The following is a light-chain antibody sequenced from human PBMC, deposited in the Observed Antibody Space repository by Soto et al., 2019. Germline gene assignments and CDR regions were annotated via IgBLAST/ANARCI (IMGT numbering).Light chain of an antibody. CDR3: SSYTSSSTLV. V-gene: IGLV2-14*01. CDR1: SSDVGGYNY. Sequence: QSALTQPASVSGSPGQSITISCTGTSSDVGGYNYVSWYQQHPGKAPKLMIYEVSNRPSGVSNRFSGSKSGNTASLTISGLHAEDEADYYCSSYTSSSTLVLGGGTKLTLL. J-gene: IGLJ3*02. CDR2: EVS.